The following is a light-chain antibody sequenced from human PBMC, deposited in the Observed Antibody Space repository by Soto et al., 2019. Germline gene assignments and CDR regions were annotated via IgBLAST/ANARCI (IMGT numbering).Light chain of an antibody. J-gene: IGKJ1*01. CDR2: GAS. CDR1: QSVSSN. CDR3: QQYDNWPTT. Sequence: EIVMTQSPATVSVSPGERATLSCRASQSVSSNLAWYQQKRGQAPRLLIYGASTRATGIPARFSGSGSGTDFTLTISRLQSEDFAVYYCQQYDNWPTTFGQGTKVEIK. V-gene: IGKV3-15*01.